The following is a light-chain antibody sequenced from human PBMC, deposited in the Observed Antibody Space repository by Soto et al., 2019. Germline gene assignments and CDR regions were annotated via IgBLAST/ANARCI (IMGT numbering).Light chain of an antibody. CDR3: QQYYTTPVT. CDR2: WAS. V-gene: IGKV4-1*01. Sequence: DIVMTQSPDSLPVSLGERATINCKSSQTVLHGSNYLAWYQQRAGQPPKLLIYWASTRESGVPDRFSGSGSGTDFTLTISSLQAEDVAVYYCQQYYTTPVTFGQGTKVEI. CDR1: QTVLHGSNY. J-gene: IGKJ1*01.